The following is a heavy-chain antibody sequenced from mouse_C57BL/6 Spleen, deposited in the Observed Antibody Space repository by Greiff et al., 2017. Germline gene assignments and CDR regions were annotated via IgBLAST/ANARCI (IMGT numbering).Heavy chain of an antibody. D-gene: IGHD2-5*01. V-gene: IGHV1-55*01. Sequence: QVQLQQPGAELVKPGASVKMSCKASGYTFTSYWITWVKQRPGQGLEWIGDIYPGSGSTNYNEKFKSKATLTVDTSSSTAYMQLSSLTSEDSAVYYCARSYSNYWYFDVWGTGTTGTVSS. CDR2: IYPGSGST. J-gene: IGHJ1*03. CDR3: ARSYSNYWYFDV. CDR1: GYTFTSYW.